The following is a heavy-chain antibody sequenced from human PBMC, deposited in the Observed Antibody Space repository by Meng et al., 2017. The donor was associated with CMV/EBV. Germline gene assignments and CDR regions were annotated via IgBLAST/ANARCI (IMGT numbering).Heavy chain of an antibody. Sequence: SVKVSCKASGGTFSSYAISWVRQAPGQGLEWMGGIIPILGIANYAQKFQGRVTITADKSTSTAYMELSSLRSEDTAVYYCATAKLDQEWFDPWGQGTLVTVSS. CDR1: GGTFSSYA. D-gene: IGHD1/OR15-1a*01. CDR2: IIPILGIA. CDR3: ATAKLDQEWFDP. V-gene: IGHV1-69*10. J-gene: IGHJ5*02.